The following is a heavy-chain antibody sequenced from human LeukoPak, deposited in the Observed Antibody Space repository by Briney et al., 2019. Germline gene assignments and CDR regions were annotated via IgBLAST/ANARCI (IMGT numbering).Heavy chain of an antibody. CDR1: GGSISSGDYY. V-gene: IGHV4-30-4*01. D-gene: IGHD1-26*01. Sequence: PSETLSLTCTVSGGSISSGDYYWSWIRQPPGKGLEWIGYIYYSGSTYYNPSLKSRVTMSVDTSKNQFSLKLNSVTAADTAVYYCARDPFRSSFDSWGQGTLVTVSS. J-gene: IGHJ4*02. CDR2: IYYSGST. CDR3: ARDPFRSSFDS.